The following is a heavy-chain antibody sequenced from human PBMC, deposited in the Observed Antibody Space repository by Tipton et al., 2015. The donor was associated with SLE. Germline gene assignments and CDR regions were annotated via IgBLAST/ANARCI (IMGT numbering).Heavy chain of an antibody. CDR1: GDSISSHY. CDR3: AREWGDAFDI. V-gene: IGHV4-59*11. CDR2: IYYSGST. Sequence: TLSLTCTVSGDSISSHYWSWIRQPPGKGLEWIGYIYYSGSTNYNPSLKSRATISVDTSKNQFSLKLSSVTAADTAVYYCAREWGDAFDIWGQGTMVTVSS. D-gene: IGHD3-16*01. J-gene: IGHJ3*02.